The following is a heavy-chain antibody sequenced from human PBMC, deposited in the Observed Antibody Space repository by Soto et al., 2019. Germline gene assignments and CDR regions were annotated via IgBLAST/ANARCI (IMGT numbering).Heavy chain of an antibody. CDR2: ISGSGGST. D-gene: IGHD2-15*01. CDR3: AKDPYPTWWSYAFDI. V-gene: IGHV3-23*01. CDR1: GFTFSSYS. Sequence: GGSLRLSCAASGFTFSSYSMNWVRQAPGKGLEWVSSISGSGGSTYYADSVKGRFTISRGNSKNTLYLQMNSLRAEDTAVYYCAKDPYPTWWSYAFDIWGQGTMVTVSS. J-gene: IGHJ3*02.